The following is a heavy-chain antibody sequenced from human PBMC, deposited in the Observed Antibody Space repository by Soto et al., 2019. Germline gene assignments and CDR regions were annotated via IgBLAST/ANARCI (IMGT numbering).Heavy chain of an antibody. J-gene: IGHJ6*03. V-gene: IGHV4-34*01. CDR3: ARGRGFCSSTSCYDYYYYMEV. CDR2: INHSGST. CDR1: GGSFSGYY. D-gene: IGHD2-2*01. Sequence: SETLSLTCAVYGGSFSGYYWSWIRQPPGKGLEWIGEINHSGSTNYNPSLKSRVTISVDTSKNQFSLKLSSVTAADTAVYYCARGRGFCSSTSCYDYYYYMEVWGKGTTVTVSS.